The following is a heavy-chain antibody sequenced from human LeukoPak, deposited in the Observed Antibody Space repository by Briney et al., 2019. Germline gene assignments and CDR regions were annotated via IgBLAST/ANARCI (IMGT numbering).Heavy chain of an antibody. CDR1: GGSFSGYY. V-gene: IGHV4-34*01. CDR2: INHSGST. J-gene: IGHJ5*02. CDR3: ARGVQLWLNNWFDP. D-gene: IGHD5-18*01. Sequence: SETLSLTCAVYGGSFSGYYWSWIRQPPGKGLEWIGEINHSGSTNYNPSLKSRVTISVDTSKNQFSLKLSSVTAADTAVYYCARGVQLWLNNWFDPWGQGTPVTVSS.